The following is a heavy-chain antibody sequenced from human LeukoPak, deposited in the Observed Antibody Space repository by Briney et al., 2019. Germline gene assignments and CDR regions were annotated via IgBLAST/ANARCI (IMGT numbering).Heavy chain of an antibody. Sequence: SETLSLTCTVTGASISSYYWSWIRQPPGKGLEWIGYIYYSGSTNYNPSLKSRVTISEDTSKNHFSLKLSSVTAADTAVYYCARGRATYYYDSSGYYLPRTTFDYWGQGTLVTVSS. J-gene: IGHJ4*02. CDR3: ARGRATYYYDSSGYYLPRTTFDY. D-gene: IGHD3-22*01. CDR2: IYYSGST. V-gene: IGHV4-59*12. CDR1: GASISSYY.